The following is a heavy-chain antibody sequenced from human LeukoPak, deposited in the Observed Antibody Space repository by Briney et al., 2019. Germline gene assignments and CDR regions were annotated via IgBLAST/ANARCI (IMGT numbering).Heavy chain of an antibody. CDR1: GFTFSSYA. Sequence: GGSLRLSCAASGFTFSSYAMTWVRQAPGKGLEWVSAISSSSSYIYYADSVKGRFTISRDSAKNSLYLQMNSLRAEDTAVYYCAELGITMIGGVWGKGTTVTISS. CDR3: AELGITMIGGV. V-gene: IGHV3-21*01. CDR2: ISSSSSYI. D-gene: IGHD3-10*02. J-gene: IGHJ6*04.